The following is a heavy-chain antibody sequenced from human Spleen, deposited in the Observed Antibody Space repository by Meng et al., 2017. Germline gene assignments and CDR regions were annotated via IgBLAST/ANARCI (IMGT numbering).Heavy chain of an antibody. V-gene: IGHV3-15*01. CDR2: MKSNVDGGTV. CDR1: GFTFSNAW. J-gene: IGHJ4*02. D-gene: IGHD5-24*01. Sequence: GESLKISCAASGFTFSNAWMTWVRQAPGKGLEWIGRMKSNVDGGTVDYAAAVKGRFFISRDDSENTFYLQMNSLKTEDTAVYYCSIGYTYNYYWGQGTLVTVSS. CDR3: SIGYTYNYY.